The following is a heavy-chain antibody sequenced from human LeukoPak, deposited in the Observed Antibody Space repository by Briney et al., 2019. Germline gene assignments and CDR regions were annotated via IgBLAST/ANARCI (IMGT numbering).Heavy chain of an antibody. CDR2: INPNSGGT. D-gene: IGHD3-3*01. CDR3: ARTLTIFGVVTDFDY. CDR1: GCTFTGYY. Sequence: ASVRVSCKASGCTFTGYYMHWVRQAPGQGLEWMGWINPNSGGTNYAQKFQGRVTITRDTSISTAYMELSRLRSDDTAVYYCARTLTIFGVVTDFDYWGQGTLVTVSS. V-gene: IGHV1-2*02. J-gene: IGHJ4*02.